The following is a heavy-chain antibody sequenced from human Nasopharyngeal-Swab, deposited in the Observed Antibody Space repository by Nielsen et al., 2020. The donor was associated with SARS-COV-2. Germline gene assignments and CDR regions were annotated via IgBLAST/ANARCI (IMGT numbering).Heavy chain of an antibody. CDR1: GYTFTSYY. CDR2: INPSGGST. CDR3: ARGAGGYQTHNWFDP. Sequence: ASVKVSCKASGYTFTSYYMHWVRQAPGQGLEWMGIINPSGGSTSYAQKFQGRVTMTRDTSTSTVYMELSSLRSEDTAVYYCARGAGGYQTHNWFDPWGQGTLVTVSS. J-gene: IGHJ5*02. D-gene: IGHD5-12*01. V-gene: IGHV1-46*01.